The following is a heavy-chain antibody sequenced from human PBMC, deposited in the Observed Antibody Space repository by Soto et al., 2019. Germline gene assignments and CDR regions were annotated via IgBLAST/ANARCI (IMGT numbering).Heavy chain of an antibody. J-gene: IGHJ4*02. V-gene: IGHV5-51*01. CDR2: IYPSDSDT. D-gene: IGHD3-3*01. Sequence: GEYRKISCKGSGYNFAGYWIAWVRQMPGKGLELMGIIYPSDSDTRYRPSFQGQVTISADKSISSAYLQWSSLRASDTAMYYCARGGVSPRTFDYWGQGTPLTVSS. CDR1: GYNFAGYW. CDR3: ARGGVSPRTFDY.